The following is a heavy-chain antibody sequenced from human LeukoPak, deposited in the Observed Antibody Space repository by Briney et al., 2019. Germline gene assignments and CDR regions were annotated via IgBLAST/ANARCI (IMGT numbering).Heavy chain of an antibody. D-gene: IGHD2-2*01. CDR3: ARNGYCSSTSCFNWFDP. V-gene: IGHV1-69*13. CDR1: GGTFSSYA. J-gene: IGHJ5*02. CDR2: IIPIFGTA. Sequence: ASVKVSCKASGGTFSSYAISWVRQAPGQGLEWMGGIIPIFGTANYAQKFQGRVTITADESTSTAYMELSSLRSEDTAVYYCARNGYCSSTSCFNWFDPWGQGTLVTVSS.